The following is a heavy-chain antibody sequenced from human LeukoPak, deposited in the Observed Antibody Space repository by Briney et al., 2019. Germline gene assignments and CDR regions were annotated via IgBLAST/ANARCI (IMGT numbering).Heavy chain of an antibody. D-gene: IGHD2-2*01. V-gene: IGHV4-34*01. J-gene: IGHJ5*02. CDR2: INHSGST. Sequence: SETLSLTCAVYGGSFSGYYWSWIRQPPGKGLEGIGEINHSGSTNYNPALKSRVTISVDTSKNQFSLKVSSVTAAATAVYYCARDLPQDIVVVPAAIAPPPWGQGTLVTVSS. CDR3: ARDLPQDIVVVPAAIAPPP. CDR1: GGSFSGYY.